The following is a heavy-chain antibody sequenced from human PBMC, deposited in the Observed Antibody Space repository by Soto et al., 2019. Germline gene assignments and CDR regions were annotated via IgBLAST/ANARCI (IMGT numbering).Heavy chain of an antibody. Sequence: QVQLVQSGAEVKKPGASVKVSCKASGYTFTSYDINWVRQATGQELEWMGWMNPNSGNTGYAQKFKGKSTMPRKTSITTAYMELSSLRSEDTAVYYCLCSGGSSSPWAQGTLVTVSS. CDR1: GYTFTSYD. V-gene: IGHV1-8*01. CDR3: LCSGGSSSP. D-gene: IGHD2-15*01. J-gene: IGHJ5*02. CDR2: MNPNSGNT.